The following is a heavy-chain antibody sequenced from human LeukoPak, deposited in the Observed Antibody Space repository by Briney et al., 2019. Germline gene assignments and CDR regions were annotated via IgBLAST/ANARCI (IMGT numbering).Heavy chain of an antibody. J-gene: IGHJ4*02. CDR3: ARALVGAAGIVDY. V-gene: IGHV3-74*01. Sequence: GGSLRLSCAASGFTFSSYWMHWVRQAPGKGLVGVSRIYSDGSSTSYADSVKGRFTISRDNAKNSLYLQMNSLRAEDTAVYYCARALVGAAGIVDYWGQGTLVTVSS. D-gene: IGHD6-13*01. CDR2: IYSDGSST. CDR1: GFTFSSYW.